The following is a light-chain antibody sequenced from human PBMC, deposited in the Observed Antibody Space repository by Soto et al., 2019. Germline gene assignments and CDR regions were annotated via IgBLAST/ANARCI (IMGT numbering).Light chain of an antibody. J-gene: IGKJ1*01. CDR1: KSVSSN. V-gene: IGKV3-15*01. CDR3: LVYDKWPMWR. CDR2: GAS. Sequence: YVSVVAISFLCFRASKSVSSNLAWYQQSPGQAPRLLIYGASTRATGIPARFSGSGSGTEIRLTFNGLASEQFGVSYCLVYDKWPMWRFGEGTKVDIK.